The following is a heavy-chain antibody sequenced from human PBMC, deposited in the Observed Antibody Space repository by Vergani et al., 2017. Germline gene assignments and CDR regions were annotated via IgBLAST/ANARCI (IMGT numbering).Heavy chain of an antibody. V-gene: IGHV4-31*03. J-gene: IGHJ5*02. Sequence: QVQLQESGPGLVKPSQTLSLTCTVSGGSISSGGYYWSWIRQHTGKGLEWIGYIYYSGSTYYNPSLKSRVTISVDTSKNQFSLKLSSVTAADTAVYYCARGRYCSSTSCHTNNWFDPWGQGTLVTVSS. CDR3: ARGRYCSSTSCHTNNWFDP. D-gene: IGHD2-2*02. CDR1: GGSISSGGYY. CDR2: IYYSGST.